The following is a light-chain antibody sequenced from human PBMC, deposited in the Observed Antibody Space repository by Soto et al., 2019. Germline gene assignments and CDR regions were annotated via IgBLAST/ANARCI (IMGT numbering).Light chain of an antibody. J-gene: IGLJ1*01. V-gene: IGLV1-44*01. Sequence: QSVLTQPPSASETPGQRVTISCSGASSNIGSNPVNWFQQLPGAAPKLLISSNNQRPSGVPDRFSGSKSGTSASLAISGLQSEDEAEYYCAAWDDSLNGYVFGTGTKVTVL. CDR2: SNN. CDR1: SSNIGSNP. CDR3: AAWDDSLNGYV.